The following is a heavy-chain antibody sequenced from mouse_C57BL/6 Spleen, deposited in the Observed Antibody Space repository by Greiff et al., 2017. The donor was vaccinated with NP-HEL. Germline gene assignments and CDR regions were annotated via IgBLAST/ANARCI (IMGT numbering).Heavy chain of an antibody. CDR1: GFSLTSYG. CDR2: IWSGGST. V-gene: IGHV2-2*01. Sequence: VKLVESGPGLVQPSQSLSITCTVSGFSLTSYGVHWVRQSPGKGLEWLGVIWSGGSTDYNAAFISRLSISKDNSKSQVFFKMNSLQADDTAIYYCARDYYGSSFEGAWFAYWGQGTLVTVSA. J-gene: IGHJ3*01. D-gene: IGHD1-1*01. CDR3: ARDYYGSSFEGAWFAY.